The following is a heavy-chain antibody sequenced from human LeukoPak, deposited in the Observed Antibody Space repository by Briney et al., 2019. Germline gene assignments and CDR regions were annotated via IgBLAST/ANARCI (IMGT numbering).Heavy chain of an antibody. CDR2: IYPGDSDT. Sequence: PGESLKISCKGSGYSLTSYWIAWVRQMPGKGLEWMGIIYPGDSDTRYSPSFQGQVTISADKSISIVYLQWSSVKASDTAMYYCARQIRALDYWGQGTLVTVSS. D-gene: IGHD3-10*01. CDR3: ARQIRALDY. CDR1: GYSLTSYW. V-gene: IGHV5-51*01. J-gene: IGHJ4*02.